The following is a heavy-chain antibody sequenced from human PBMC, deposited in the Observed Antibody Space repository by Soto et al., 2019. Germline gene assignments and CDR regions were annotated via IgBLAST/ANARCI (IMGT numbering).Heavy chain of an antibody. CDR2: IYYSGST. CDR3: ARLPYEGSSSDYYMDV. D-gene: IGHD6-6*01. CDR1: GGSISSSSYY. Sequence: SETPSLTCTVSGGSISSSSYYWGWIRQPPGKGLEWIGSIYYSGSTYYNPSLKSRVTISVDTSKNQFSLKLSSVTAADTAVYYCARLPYEGSSSDYYMDVWGKGTTVTVSS. V-gene: IGHV4-39*01. J-gene: IGHJ6*03.